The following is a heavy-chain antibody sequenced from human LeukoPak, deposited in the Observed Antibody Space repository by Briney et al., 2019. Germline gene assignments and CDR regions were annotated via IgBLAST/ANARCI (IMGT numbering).Heavy chain of an antibody. Sequence: PGGSPRLSCAVSGFTFSTYSMNWVRQAPGRGLEWVANIKQDGSEKYYVDSVKGRFTISRDNAKNSLYLQMNSLRAEDTAVYYCARDRSYYGSGQNWFDPWGQGTLVTVSS. CDR2: IKQDGSEK. D-gene: IGHD3-10*01. J-gene: IGHJ5*02. V-gene: IGHV3-7*01. CDR3: ARDRSYYGSGQNWFDP. CDR1: GFTFSTYS.